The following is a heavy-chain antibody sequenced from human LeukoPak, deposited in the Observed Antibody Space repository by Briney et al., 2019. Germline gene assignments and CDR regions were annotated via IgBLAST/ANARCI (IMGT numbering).Heavy chain of an antibody. D-gene: IGHD6-13*01. CDR3: ARRGITYGSSFFAY. Sequence: SETLSLTCTVSGDSIGNSNYYWAWVRQPPGKGLEWLVSIFYSGSTYYNPSLKSRVTISVDTSKNQFSLNLHSVTAADTATYYCARRGITYGSSFFAYWGQGTLVTVSS. V-gene: IGHV4-39*01. CDR2: IFYSGST. J-gene: IGHJ4*02. CDR1: GDSIGNSNYY.